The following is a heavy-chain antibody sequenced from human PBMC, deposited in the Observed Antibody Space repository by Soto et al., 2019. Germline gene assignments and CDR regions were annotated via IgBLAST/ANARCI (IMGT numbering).Heavy chain of an antibody. V-gene: IGHV3-74*01. CDR2: INSDSGGIT. J-gene: IGHJ4*02. Sequence: PGGSLRLSCAASGFTFRSYWMQWVRQAPGKGLVWVSWINSDSGGITFYADSVKGRFTISRDNSKNTLYLQMDTLRADDTAVYHCAKGAHCGGDCYSYFDYWGQGTLVTVSS. CDR3: AKGAHCGGDCYSYFDY. CDR1: GFTFRSYW. D-gene: IGHD2-21*02.